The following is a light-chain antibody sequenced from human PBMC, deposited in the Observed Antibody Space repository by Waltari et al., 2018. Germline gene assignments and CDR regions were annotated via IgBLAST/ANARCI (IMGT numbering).Light chain of an antibody. Sequence: QSVLTQPPSASGTPGQRVTIPCSGNSSNIGGNYVCWYQQVPGTAPKLLIYRDDQRPSGVPDRCSGAQSGASASRAISGCRSEDESDYHCATWDDSLGGGVFGGGTKLTVL. CDR3: ATWDDSLGGGV. CDR1: SSNIGGNY. J-gene: IGLJ3*02. CDR2: RDD. V-gene: IGLV1-47*01.